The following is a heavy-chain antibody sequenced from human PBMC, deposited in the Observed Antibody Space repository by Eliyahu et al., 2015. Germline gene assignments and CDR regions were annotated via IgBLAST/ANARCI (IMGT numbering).Heavy chain of an antibody. Sequence: EVXLLESGGGXVQPGGSLRXSCAASGFXFSXYAMSWVPXAPGKGLEWVSAISGSGGSTYYAXSVKGRFTISRDNSKNTLYLQMNSLRAEDTAVYYCASLITMVRGDGNQNFDYWGQGTLVTVSS. CDR2: ISGSGGST. J-gene: IGHJ4*02. CDR1: GFXFSXYA. D-gene: IGHD3-10*01. CDR3: ASLITMVRGDGNQNFDY. V-gene: IGHV3-23*01.